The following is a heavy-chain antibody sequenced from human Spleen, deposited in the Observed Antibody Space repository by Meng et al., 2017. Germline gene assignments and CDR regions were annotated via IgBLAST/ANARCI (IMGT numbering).Heavy chain of an antibody. D-gene: IGHD6-19*01. CDR3: ARFSGSGWYV. CDR2: INHSGST. CDR1: GGSCSDYY. V-gene: IGHV4-34*01. J-gene: IGHJ4*02. Sequence: QVQLPQWCAGLLMPSEIMYLTCVVSGGSCSDYYWSWIRQPPGEGLEWIGDINHSGSTNYNPSLKSRVTISVDTSKNQFSLKLSSVTAADTAVYYCARFSGSGWYVWGQGTLVTVSS.